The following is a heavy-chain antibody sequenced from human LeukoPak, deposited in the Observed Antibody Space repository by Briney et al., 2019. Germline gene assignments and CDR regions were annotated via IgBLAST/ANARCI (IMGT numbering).Heavy chain of an antibody. J-gene: IGHJ4*02. V-gene: IGHV3-7*05. Sequence: GGSLRLSCAASGFTFSSHWMSWVRQAPGKWLEWVANIKQDGSEKYYVDSVKGRFTISRDNAKNSLYLQMNSLRAEDTAVYYCAREPGGRTVPDYWGQGTLVTVSS. CDR1: GFTFSSHW. CDR2: IKQDGSEK. D-gene: IGHD3-16*01. CDR3: AREPGGRTVPDY.